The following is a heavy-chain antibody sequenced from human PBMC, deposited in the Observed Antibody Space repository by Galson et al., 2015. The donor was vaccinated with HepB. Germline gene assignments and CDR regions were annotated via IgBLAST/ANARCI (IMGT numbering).Heavy chain of an antibody. Sequence: LSLTCTVSGDSISSYYWSWIRQSPGKGLEWIGYIYYSGSTYYNPSLKSRVTILVDTSKNQFSLNLKSVTAADTAVYYCARTSNDDDRFEYWGQGTLVTVSS. CDR1: GDSISSYY. V-gene: IGHV4-59*01. J-gene: IGHJ4*02. CDR3: ARTSNDDDRFEY. D-gene: IGHD1-1*01. CDR2: IYYSGST.